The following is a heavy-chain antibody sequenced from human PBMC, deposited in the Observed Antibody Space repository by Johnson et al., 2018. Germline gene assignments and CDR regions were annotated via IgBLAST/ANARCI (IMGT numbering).Heavy chain of an antibody. D-gene: IGHD3-22*01. CDR3: ASRYYDSSGYFAYFQH. CDR1: GFTFSSYA. J-gene: IGHJ1*01. Sequence: VQLVQSGGGVVQPGRSLRLSCAASGFTFSSYAMYWVRQAPGKGLEWVAVISYDGNNEHYADSVKGRFSISRDDSKNTLYLQMSSLRAEDTAVYYCASRYYDSSGYFAYFQHWGQGTLVTVSS. V-gene: IGHV3-30-3*01. CDR2: ISYDGNNE.